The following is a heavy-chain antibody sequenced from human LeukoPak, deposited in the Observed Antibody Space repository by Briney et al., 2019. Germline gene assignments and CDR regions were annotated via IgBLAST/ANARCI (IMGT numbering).Heavy chain of an antibody. D-gene: IGHD4-17*01. Sequence: SSVKVSFKASGGTFISYAISGVRQAPGQGREWMGGIIPIFGTANYAQKFQGRVTITADESTSTAYMELSSLRSEDTAVYYCAARGDYGDYVRFDYWGQEPWSPSPQ. CDR2: IIPIFGTA. CDR1: GGTFISYA. V-gene: IGHV1-69*01. J-gene: IGHJ4*01. CDR3: AARGDYGDYVRFDY.